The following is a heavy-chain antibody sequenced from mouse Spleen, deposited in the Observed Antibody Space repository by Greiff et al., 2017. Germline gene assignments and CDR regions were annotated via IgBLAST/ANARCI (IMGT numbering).Heavy chain of an antibody. D-gene: IGHD1-1*01. V-gene: IGHV1-50*01. J-gene: IGHJ4*01. CDR3: TRRGVVALDAMDY. CDR1: GYTFTSYW. Sequence: VQLQQPGAELVKPGASVKLSCKASGYTFTSYWMQWVKQRPGQGLEWIGEIDPSDSYTNYNQKFKGKATLTVDTSSSTAYMQLSSLTSEDSAVYYCTRRGVVALDAMDYWGQGTSVTVSS. CDR2: IDPSDSYT.